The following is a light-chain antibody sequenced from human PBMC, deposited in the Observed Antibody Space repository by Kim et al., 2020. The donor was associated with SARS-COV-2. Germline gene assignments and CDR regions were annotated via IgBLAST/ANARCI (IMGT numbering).Light chain of an antibody. Sequence: SLSPGDRATLSCRASQSIDSQLAWYQQKPGQAPSLLIYDASNRATGIPPRFSGSGSGTDFTLIIYSLKPEDSAVYYCQQRRHWPVTFGQGTKLEIK. CDR2: DAS. CDR1: QSIDSQ. CDR3: QQRRHWPVT. J-gene: IGKJ2*01. V-gene: IGKV3-11*01.